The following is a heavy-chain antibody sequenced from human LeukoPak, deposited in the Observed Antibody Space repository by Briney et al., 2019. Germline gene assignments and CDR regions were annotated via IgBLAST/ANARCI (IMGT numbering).Heavy chain of an antibody. CDR2: ISYSGVVK. Sequence: GGSLRLSCTASGYTFSDYGMHWVRQAPGKGLEWLSVISYSGVVKFYADSVKGRFTISRDNSKNTLYLQMNSLRAEDTAVYYCARNYFGSGSYPLPYYFDYWGQGTLVTVSS. V-gene: IGHV3-33*08. CDR1: GYTFSDYG. D-gene: IGHD3-10*01. J-gene: IGHJ4*02. CDR3: ARNYFGSGSYPLPYYFDY.